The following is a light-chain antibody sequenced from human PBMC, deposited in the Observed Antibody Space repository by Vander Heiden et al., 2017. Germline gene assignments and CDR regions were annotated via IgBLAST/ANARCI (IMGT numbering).Light chain of an antibody. CDR3: SSDTSRGTLV. J-gene: IGLJ2*01. CDR2: EVS. CDR1: SSDVGGYNY. Sequence: SARAPPTYRAESPGESITISCTGTSSDVGGYNYVSWYQQYAGKAPKLMIFEVSNRRSGVSNRFSGSESGNTASLIISRLQAEDDANYYCSSDTSRGTLVFGGGTKLTV. V-gene: IGLV2-14*01.